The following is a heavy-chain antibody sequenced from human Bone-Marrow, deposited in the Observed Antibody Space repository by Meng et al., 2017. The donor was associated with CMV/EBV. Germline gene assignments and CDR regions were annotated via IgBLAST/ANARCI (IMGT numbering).Heavy chain of an antibody. J-gene: IGHJ6*02. CDR3: ASGSALGYYGMDL. D-gene: IGHD1-26*01. CDR2: FYYSGTT. CDR1: GGSIRNSSYY. Sequence: SETLSLTCTVSGGSIRNSSYYWDWVRQAPGKGLEWIGNFYYSGTTSYTPSLKSRVTISGDTSKNQFSLKLYSVTATDTAMYYCASGSALGYYGMDLWGQGTTVTVSS. V-gene: IGHV4-39*01.